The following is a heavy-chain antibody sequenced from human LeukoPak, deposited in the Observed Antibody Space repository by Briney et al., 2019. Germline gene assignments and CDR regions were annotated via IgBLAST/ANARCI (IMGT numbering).Heavy chain of an antibody. J-gene: IGHJ4*02. CDR1: GFTFSSYW. Sequence: GGSLRLSCAASGFTFSSYWMHWVRQAPGKGLVWVSRINTDGSSTSYADSVKGRFTISTDNAKNTLYLQMNSLRDEDTTVYYCARGFGDYYDSSGYYLFDYWGQGTLVTVSS. CDR3: ARGFGDYYDSSGYYLFDY. D-gene: IGHD3-22*01. V-gene: IGHV3-74*01. CDR2: INTDGSST.